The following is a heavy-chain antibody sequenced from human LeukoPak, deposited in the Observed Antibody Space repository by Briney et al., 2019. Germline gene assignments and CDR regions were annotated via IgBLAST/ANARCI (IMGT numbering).Heavy chain of an antibody. D-gene: IGHD4-23*01. CDR1: GGSFSGYY. Sequence: SETLSLTCAVYGGSFSGYYWSWIRQHPGKGLEWIGYLSDVGTNDYNPSLKGRVTISRDTSKNQFSLRLSSVTAADAAVYHCARDKAPGGKRWFDPWGQGALVIVSS. V-gene: IGHV4-59*01. CDR3: ARDKAPGGKRWFDP. J-gene: IGHJ5*02. CDR2: LSDVGTN.